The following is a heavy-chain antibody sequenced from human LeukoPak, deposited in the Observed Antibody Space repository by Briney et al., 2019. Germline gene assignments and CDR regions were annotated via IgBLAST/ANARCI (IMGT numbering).Heavy chain of an antibody. CDR3: AREVQWLVPNFDY. V-gene: IGHV4-34*01. D-gene: IGHD6-19*01. Sequence: PSETLSLTCAVYGGSFSGYYWSWIRQPPGKGLEWIGEINHSGSTNYNPSLKSRVTISVDTSKNQFSLKLSSVTAADTAVYYCAREVQWLVPNFDYWGQGTLVTVSS. CDR1: GGSFSGYY. CDR2: INHSGST. J-gene: IGHJ4*02.